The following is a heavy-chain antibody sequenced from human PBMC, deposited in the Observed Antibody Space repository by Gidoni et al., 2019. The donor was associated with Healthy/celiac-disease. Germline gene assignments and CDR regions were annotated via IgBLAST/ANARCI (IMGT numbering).Heavy chain of an antibody. Sequence: EVQLVQSGAAVKKPGESLKISCKGSGNSFTSYWIGWGRQMPGKGLEWMGIIYPGDSDTRYSPSFQGQVTISADKSISTAYLQWSSLKASDTAMYYCARQPVAEGGDYYYGMDVWGQGTTVTVSS. D-gene: IGHD2-15*01. CDR3: ARQPVAEGGDYYYGMDV. CDR1: GNSFTSYW. J-gene: IGHJ6*02. V-gene: IGHV5-51*01. CDR2: IYPGDSDT.